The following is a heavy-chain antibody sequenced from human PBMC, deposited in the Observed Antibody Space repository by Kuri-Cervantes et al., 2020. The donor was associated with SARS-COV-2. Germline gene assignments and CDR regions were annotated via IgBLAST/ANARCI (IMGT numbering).Heavy chain of an antibody. CDR3: AKFRAGAVATGPDDLDY. Sequence: SVKVSCKASGYTFTGYYMHWVRQAPGQGLEWMGGIIPIFGTIRYEQRFQGRLTIAADENTNTACMELSSLRSEDTAIYYCAKFRAGAVATGPDDLDYWGQGTQVTVSS. J-gene: IGHJ4*02. CDR2: IIPIFGTI. CDR1: GYTFTGYY. D-gene: IGHD6-19*01. V-gene: IGHV1-69*13.